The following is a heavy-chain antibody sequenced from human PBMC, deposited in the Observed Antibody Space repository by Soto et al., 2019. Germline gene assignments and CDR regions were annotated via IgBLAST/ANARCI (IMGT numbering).Heavy chain of an antibody. CDR3: TRGPRPTSIGTGAF. J-gene: IGHJ4*02. Sequence: GGSLRLSCETSGFIFSMYWMHWVRQVAGKGPQWVARITDDGSTTYYAASLEGRLTISRDNAKNALYLQMNSLRADDTAVYYCTRGPRPTSIGTGAFWGQGTLVTVSS. V-gene: IGHV3-74*01. CDR1: GFIFSMYW. CDR2: ITDDGSTT. D-gene: IGHD3-10*01.